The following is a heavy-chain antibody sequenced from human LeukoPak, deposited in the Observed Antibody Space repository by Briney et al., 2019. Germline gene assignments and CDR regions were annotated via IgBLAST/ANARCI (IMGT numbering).Heavy chain of an antibody. J-gene: IGHJ4*02. Sequence: GGSLRLSCAASGFTFSSYAMSWVRQAPGKGLEWVSAISGSGGNTFYADSVKGRFTISRDNSKHTVYLQMNSLRAEDTAVYYCAREDYGYTWNYLDYWGQGTLVTVSS. CDR3: AREDYGYTWNYLDY. CDR2: ISGSGGNT. D-gene: IGHD4-17*01. CDR1: GFTFSSYA. V-gene: IGHV3-23*01.